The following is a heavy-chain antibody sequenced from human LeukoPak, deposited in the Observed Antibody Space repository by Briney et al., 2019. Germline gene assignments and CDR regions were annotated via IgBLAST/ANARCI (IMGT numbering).Heavy chain of an antibody. Sequence: ASVKVSCKVSGYTLTELSMHWVRQAPGKGFEWMGGFDPEDGETIYAQKFQGRVTMTEDTSTDTAYMELRSLRSEDTAVYYCATAAYCGGDCYPDWYFDLWGRGTLVTVSS. V-gene: IGHV1-24*01. CDR3: ATAAYCGGDCYPDWYFDL. J-gene: IGHJ2*01. CDR1: GYTLTELS. D-gene: IGHD2-21*02. CDR2: FDPEDGET.